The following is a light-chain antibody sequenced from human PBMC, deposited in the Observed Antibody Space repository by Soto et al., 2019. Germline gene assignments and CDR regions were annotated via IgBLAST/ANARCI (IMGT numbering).Light chain of an antibody. CDR1: QNVRSY. CDR2: ETS. Sequence: DTQMTQSPSSLAASVGDRVTITCRASQNVRSYLNWYQQKPGKAPNLLIYETSTLQSGVPSRFSGDGYGTDFTLGISSLQPEDFAIYYCQQTFSTPRTFGQGTKVEI. J-gene: IGKJ1*01. CDR3: QQTFSTPRT. V-gene: IGKV1-39*01.